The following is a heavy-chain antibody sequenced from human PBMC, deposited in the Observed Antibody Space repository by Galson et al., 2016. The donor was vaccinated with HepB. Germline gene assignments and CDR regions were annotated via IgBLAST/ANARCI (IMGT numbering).Heavy chain of an antibody. V-gene: IGHV4-34*01. CDR1: GGSFSGYY. D-gene: IGHD3-10*01. J-gene: IGHJ4*02. CDR3: ARGRGAGVAY. CDR2: IYYTGST. Sequence: ETLSLTCAVYGGSFSGYYWTWIRQPPGEGLEWIGEIYYTGSTDSNPSLKSRVTMSVDTSKNEFSLKLTSVTAADTAIYYCARGRGAGVAYWGEGTLVTVSS.